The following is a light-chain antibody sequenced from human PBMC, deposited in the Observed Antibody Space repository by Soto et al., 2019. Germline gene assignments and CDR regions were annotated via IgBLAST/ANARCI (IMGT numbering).Light chain of an antibody. J-gene: IGKJ1*01. CDR3: QQYSLSHWT. CDR1: QTVSNNY. V-gene: IGKV3-20*01. Sequence: DIVLTQSPGTLSLSPGGRATLSCRASQTVSNNYLAWYQQRPGQAPRLLIYGASSRATGIPDRFIGSGSGTDFSLTIDRLVPEDLELYHCQQYSLSHWTLGQGTKVDI. CDR2: GAS.